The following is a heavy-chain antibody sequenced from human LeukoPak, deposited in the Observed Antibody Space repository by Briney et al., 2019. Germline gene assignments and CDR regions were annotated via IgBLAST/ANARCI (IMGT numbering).Heavy chain of an antibody. J-gene: IGHJ5*02. D-gene: IGHD6-13*01. CDR2: TYYRSKWYN. Sequence: QTLSLTRAISGDSVSSNSAACNWIRQSPSRGLEWLGRTYYRSKWYNDYAVSVKSRITINPDTSKNQFSLQLNSVTPEDTAVYYCARAAGMSQGNNWFDPWGQGTLVTVSS. CDR1: GDSVSSNSAA. CDR3: ARAAGMSQGNNWFDP. V-gene: IGHV6-1*01.